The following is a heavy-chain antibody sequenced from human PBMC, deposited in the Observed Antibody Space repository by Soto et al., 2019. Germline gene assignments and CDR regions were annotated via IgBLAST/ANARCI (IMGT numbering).Heavy chain of an antibody. CDR2: IAGVGRTT. Sequence: GGSLRLSCVASGFSFSSGYAMCCVRQAPGKRLEWVSSIAGVGRTTYFATSVKGRFTITRNNSRNTRKLQMSSLRADYTALYYCAKHWGGRPCFNAMDVWGQGTMVTVSS. J-gene: IGHJ6*02. CDR1: GFSFSSGYA. CDR3: AKHWGGRPCFNAMDV. D-gene: IGHD7-27*01. V-gene: IGHV3-23*01.